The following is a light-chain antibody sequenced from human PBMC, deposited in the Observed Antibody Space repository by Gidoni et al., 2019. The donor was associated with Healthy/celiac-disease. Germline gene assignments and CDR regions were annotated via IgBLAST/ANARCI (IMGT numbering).Light chain of an antibody. J-gene: IGLJ1*01. V-gene: IGLV3-1*01. CDR2: QDS. CDR1: KLGDKY. CDR3: QAWDSSTLYV. Sequence: SYELTQPPSVSVSPGQTASITCSGDKLGDKYACWYQQKPGQSPVLVISQDSKRPSGIPERFSGSNSGNTATLTISGTQAIDEADYYCQAWDSSTLYVFGTGTKVTVL.